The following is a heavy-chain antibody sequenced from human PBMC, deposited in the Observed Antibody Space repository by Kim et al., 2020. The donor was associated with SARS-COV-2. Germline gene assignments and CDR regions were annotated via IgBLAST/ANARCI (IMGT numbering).Heavy chain of an antibody. J-gene: IGHJ4*02. CDR3: AKDLEVPGTIDY. D-gene: IGHD3-10*01. Sequence: GGSLRLSCAASGFTFSSYGMHWVRQAPGKGLEWVAVISYDGSNKYYADSVKGRFTISRDNSKNTLYLQMTRLRAEDTAVYYCAKDLEVPGTIDYWGQGTLVTVSS. CDR1: GFTFSSYG. CDR2: ISYDGSNK. V-gene: IGHV3-30*18.